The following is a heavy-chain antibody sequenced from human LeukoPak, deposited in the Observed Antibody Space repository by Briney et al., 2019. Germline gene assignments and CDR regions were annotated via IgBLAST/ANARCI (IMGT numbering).Heavy chain of an antibody. D-gene: IGHD3-10*01. CDR2: INHSGST. CDR1: GGSFSGYY. CDR3: AKSNGYGLVDI. J-gene: IGHJ3*02. Sequence: SETLSLTCAVYGGSFSGYYWSWIRQPPGKGLEWIGEINHSGSTNYIPSLESRVTLSVDTSRNQSSLKLNSVTAADTAVYYCAKSNGYGLVDIWGQGTMVTVSS. V-gene: IGHV4-34*01.